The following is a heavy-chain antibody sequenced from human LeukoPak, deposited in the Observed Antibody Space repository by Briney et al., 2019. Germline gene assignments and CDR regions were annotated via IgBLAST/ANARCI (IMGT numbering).Heavy chain of an antibody. V-gene: IGHV4-4*02. CDR1: GGSITTTNW. Sequence: SGTLSLTCGVSGGSITTTNWWSWVRQPPGQGLSWIGEIHLSGRTNYNPSLNSRVTLALDTSKNHLSLSLTSVTAADTAVYYCSRENGAFSPFGYWGQGTLVTVPS. D-gene: IGHD2-8*01. J-gene: IGHJ4*02. CDR3: SRENGAFSPFGY. CDR2: IHLSGRT.